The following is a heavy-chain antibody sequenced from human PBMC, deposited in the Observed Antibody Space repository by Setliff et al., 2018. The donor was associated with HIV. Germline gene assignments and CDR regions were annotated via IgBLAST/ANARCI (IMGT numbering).Heavy chain of an antibody. CDR3: IIAYSSGWLAPMGFDS. CDR2: IYYSGST. Sequence: PSETLSLTCTVSGGSISSSSSFWGWIRQPPGKGLEWIGSIYYSGSTYYNPSLQSRVTISVDTSKNQSSLKLSSVTAADTAVYYCIIAYSSGWLAPMGFDSWGQGTLVTVSS. V-gene: IGHV4-39*01. J-gene: IGHJ4*02. D-gene: IGHD6-19*01. CDR1: GGSISSSSSF.